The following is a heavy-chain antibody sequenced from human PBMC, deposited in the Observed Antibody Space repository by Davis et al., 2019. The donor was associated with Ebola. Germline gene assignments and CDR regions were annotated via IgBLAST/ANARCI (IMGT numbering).Heavy chain of an antibody. CDR1: GVSFSDSY. CDR2: INHSGGT. Sequence: SETLSLTCSVYGVSFSDSYYSWIRQPPGEGLEWIGEINHSGGTNYNPSLKSRLTMSVDTSKNHFSLTLSSVTAADTAVYYCVTYGADHLFNYWGQGTLVTVSS. J-gene: IGHJ4*02. CDR3: VTYGADHLFNY. V-gene: IGHV4-34*10. D-gene: IGHD4/OR15-4a*01.